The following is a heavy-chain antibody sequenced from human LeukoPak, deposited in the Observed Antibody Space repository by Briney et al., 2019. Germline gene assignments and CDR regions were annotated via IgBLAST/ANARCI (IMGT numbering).Heavy chain of an antibody. Sequence: PSETLSLTCAVYGGSFSGYYWSWIRQPPGKGLEWIGEINHSGSTNYNPSLESRVTISVDTSKNQFSLKLSSVTAADTAVHYCARGYDSSGYYDYWGRGTLVTVSS. CDR3: ARGYDSSGYYDY. CDR2: INHSGST. D-gene: IGHD3-22*01. J-gene: IGHJ4*02. V-gene: IGHV4-34*01. CDR1: GGSFSGYY.